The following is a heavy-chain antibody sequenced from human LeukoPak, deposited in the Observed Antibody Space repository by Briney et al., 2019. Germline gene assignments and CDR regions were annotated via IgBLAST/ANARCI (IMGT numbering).Heavy chain of an antibody. D-gene: IGHD2-15*01. V-gene: IGHV1-8*01. CDR2: MNPNSGNT. CDR3: ARAPFGCSGGSCYSYYYYGMDV. Sequence: GASVKVSCKASGYTFTSYDINWVRQATGQGLEWMGWMNPNSGNTGYAQEFQGRVTMTRNTSISTAYMELSSLRSEDTAVYYCARAPFGCSGGSCYSYYYYGMDVWGQGTTVTVSS. CDR1: GYTFTSYD. J-gene: IGHJ6*02.